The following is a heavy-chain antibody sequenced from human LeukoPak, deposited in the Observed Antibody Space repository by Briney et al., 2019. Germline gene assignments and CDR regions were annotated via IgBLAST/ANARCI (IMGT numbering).Heavy chain of an antibody. CDR2: ISYDGSNK. Sequence: GRSLRLSCAASGFTFSSYGMHWGRQAPGNGLEWVAVISYDGSNKYYADSVKGRFTISRDNSKNTLYLQMNSLRAEDTAVYYCAKSGATAHYFDYWGQGTLVTVSS. J-gene: IGHJ4*02. D-gene: IGHD1-26*01. CDR1: GFTFSSYG. V-gene: IGHV3-30*18. CDR3: AKSGATAHYFDY.